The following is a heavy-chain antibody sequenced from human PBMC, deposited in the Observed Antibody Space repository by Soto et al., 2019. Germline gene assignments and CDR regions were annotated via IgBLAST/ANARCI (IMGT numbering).Heavy chain of an antibody. CDR2: INTDGSST. CDR3: TIDPGAYSSTWSFYFDS. D-gene: IGHD6-13*01. Sequence: GGSLRLACAASGVTFSRFWMHWVRQAAGKGLVWVSRINTDGSSTTYADSVKGRFTISRDNANNTLYLQMDSLRAEDTGVYYCTIDPGAYSSTWSFYFDSWGQGTLVTVSS. J-gene: IGHJ4*02. CDR1: GVTFSRFW. V-gene: IGHV3-74*01.